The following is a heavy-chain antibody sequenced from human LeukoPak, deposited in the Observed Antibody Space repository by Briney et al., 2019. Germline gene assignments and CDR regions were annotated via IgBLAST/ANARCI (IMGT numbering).Heavy chain of an antibody. CDR1: GGSISSYY. Sequence: SETLSLXCTVSGGSISSYYWSWIRLPPGKGLEWIGYIYYSGSTNYNPSLKSRVTISVDTSKNQFSLKLSSVTAADTAVYYCARERYSSGMDVWGKGTTVTVSS. CDR3: ARERYSSGMDV. V-gene: IGHV4-59*01. CDR2: IYYSGST. J-gene: IGHJ6*03. D-gene: IGHD6-19*01.